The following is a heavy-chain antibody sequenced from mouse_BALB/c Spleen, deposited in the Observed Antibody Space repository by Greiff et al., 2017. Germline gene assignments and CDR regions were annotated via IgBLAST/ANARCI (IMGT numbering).Heavy chain of an antibody. CDR2: ISYSGST. Sequence: DVQLQESGPGLVKPSQSLSLTCTVTGYSITSDYAWNWIRQFPGNKLEWMGYISYSGSTSYNPSLKSRISITRDTSKNQFFLQLNSVTTEDTATYYCAKAAYYRYDYYAMDYWGQGTSVTVSS. CDR1: GYSITSDYA. J-gene: IGHJ4*01. V-gene: IGHV3-2*02. D-gene: IGHD2-14*01. CDR3: AKAAYYRYDYYAMDY.